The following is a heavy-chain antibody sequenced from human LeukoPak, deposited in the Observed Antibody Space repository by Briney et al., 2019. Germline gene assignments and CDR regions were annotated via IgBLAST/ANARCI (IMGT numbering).Heavy chain of an antibody. CDR3: ARDGQLVGWFDP. Sequence: SETLSLTCTVSGGSISSYYWSWIRQPAGKGLEWIGRIYTSGSTNYNPSLKSRVTMSVDASKNQFSLKLSSVTAADTAVYYCARDGQLVGWFDPWGQGTLVTVSS. D-gene: IGHD6-6*01. CDR2: IYTSGST. V-gene: IGHV4-4*07. J-gene: IGHJ5*02. CDR1: GGSISSYY.